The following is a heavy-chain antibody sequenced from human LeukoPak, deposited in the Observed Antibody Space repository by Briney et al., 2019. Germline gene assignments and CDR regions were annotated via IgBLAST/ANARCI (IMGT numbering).Heavy chain of an antibody. D-gene: IGHD2-2*02. CDR3: ARAQGLYGAADY. CDR2: VYPADSDT. CDR1: GYPFSDLW. J-gene: IGHJ4*02. V-gene: IGHV5-51*01. Sequence: GESLEISFQASGYPFSDLWIGWVRPMPGQGLEWMGSVYPADSDTRYSPSFEGHVTISADKSTNTAFLQWNSLQCSDSGIYFCARAQGLYGAADYWGQGTLVTSSS.